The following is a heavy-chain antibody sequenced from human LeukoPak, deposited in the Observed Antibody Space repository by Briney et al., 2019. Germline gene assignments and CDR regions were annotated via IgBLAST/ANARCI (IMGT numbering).Heavy chain of an antibody. D-gene: IGHD6-19*01. J-gene: IGHJ4*02. Sequence: GGSLRLSCAASGFTFSSYGMHWVRQAPGKGLEWVAVIWYDGSNKYYADSVKGRFTISRDNSKNTLYLQMNSLRAEDTAVYYCARDHSSGWFSDYFDYWGQGTLVTVSS. CDR3: ARDHSSGWFSDYFDY. V-gene: IGHV3-33*01. CDR2: IWYDGSNK. CDR1: GFTFSSYG.